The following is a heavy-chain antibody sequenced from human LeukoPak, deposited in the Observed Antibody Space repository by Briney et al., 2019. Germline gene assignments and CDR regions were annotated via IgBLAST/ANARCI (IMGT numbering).Heavy chain of an antibody. Sequence: GGSLRPSCAASGFTFSSHDMHWVRQAAGKGLEWVSAIGIGGDTHYADSVKGRFTISRENAKNFLYLQMNSLRAEDTALYYCARGQYMIRGIDLPDYWGQGTLVTVSS. J-gene: IGHJ4*02. CDR1: GFTFSSHD. CDR2: IGIGGDT. D-gene: IGHD3-10*01. CDR3: ARGQYMIRGIDLPDY. V-gene: IGHV3-13*01.